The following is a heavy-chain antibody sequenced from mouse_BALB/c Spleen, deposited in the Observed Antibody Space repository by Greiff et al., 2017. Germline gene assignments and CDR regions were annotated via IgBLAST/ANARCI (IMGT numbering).Heavy chain of an antibody. J-gene: IGHJ2*01. D-gene: IGHD2-3*01. CDR2: ISSGGST. CDR3: ARGHEDGYGY. Sequence: EVKLMESGGGLVQPGGSLKLSCAASGFTFSSYAMSWVRQTPEKRLEWVASISSGGSTYYPDSVKGRFTISRDNARNILYLQMSSLRSEDTAMYYCARGHEDGYGYWGQGTTLTVSS. V-gene: IGHV5-6-5*01. CDR1: GFTFSSYA.